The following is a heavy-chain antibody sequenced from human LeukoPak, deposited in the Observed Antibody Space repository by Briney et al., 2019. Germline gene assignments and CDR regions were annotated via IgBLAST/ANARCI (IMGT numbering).Heavy chain of an antibody. CDR1: GGSISSYY. V-gene: IGHV4-59*01. J-gene: IGHJ3*02. Sequence: SETLSLTCTVSGGSISSYYWSWIRQPPGKGLEWIGYIYYSGSTNYNPSLKSRVTISVDTSKNQFPLKLSSVTAADTAVYYCARARGFAFDIWGQGTMVTVSS. CDR3: ARARGFAFDI. CDR2: IYYSGST. D-gene: IGHD3-10*01.